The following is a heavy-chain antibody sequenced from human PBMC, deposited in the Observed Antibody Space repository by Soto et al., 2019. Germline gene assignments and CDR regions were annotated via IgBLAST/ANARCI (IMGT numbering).Heavy chain of an antibody. CDR2: ISAYNGNI. CDR1: GYTFTSYG. V-gene: IGHV1-18*01. Sequence: QVQLVQSGAEVKKPGASVKVSCKASGYTFTSYGISWVRQAPGQGLEWMAWISAYNGNIKYAQKLQGRVTMTTDTATRTAHTELRSLRSDDTTVYYCARNLAVGRVDYWGQGTLVTVSS. J-gene: IGHJ4*02. CDR3: ARNLAVGRVDY.